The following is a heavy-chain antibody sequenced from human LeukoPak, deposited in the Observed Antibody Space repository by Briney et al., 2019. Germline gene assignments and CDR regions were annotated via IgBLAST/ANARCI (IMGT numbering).Heavy chain of an antibody. J-gene: IGHJ6*03. CDR3: ARLSSVTVTNAHYYYYYYMDV. V-gene: IGHV4-39*01. D-gene: IGHD4-11*01. CDR1: GGSISSSSYY. CDR2: IYYSGST. Sequence: PSETLSLTCTVSGGSISSSSYYWGWIRQPPGKGLEWIGSIYYSGSTYYNPSLKSRVTISVDTSKNQFSLKLSSVTAADTAVYYCARLSSVTVTNAHYYYYYYMDVWGKGTTVTVSS.